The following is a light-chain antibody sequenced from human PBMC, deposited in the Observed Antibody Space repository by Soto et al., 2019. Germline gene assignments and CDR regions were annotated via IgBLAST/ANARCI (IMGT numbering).Light chain of an antibody. Sequence: DIQMTQSPSTLSASVGDRLSITCRASQSITNWLAWYQQKPGKAPKLLIYKASSLQSEVPSRFSGSASGPEFTLTISSLQPDDFATYYCQQYHSYPFTFGPGTKVV. V-gene: IGKV1-5*03. CDR3: QQYHSYPFT. J-gene: IGKJ3*01. CDR1: QSITNW. CDR2: KAS.